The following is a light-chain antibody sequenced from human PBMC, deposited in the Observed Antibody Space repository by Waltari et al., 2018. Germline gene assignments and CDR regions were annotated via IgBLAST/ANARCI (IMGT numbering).Light chain of an antibody. V-gene: IGLV1-47*01. CDR1: SSNIGSNY. Sequence: QSVLTQPPSASGTPGQRVTISCSGSSSNIGSNYVYWYQQLPGTAPKLRIYRNNQRPPGVPDRFSGSKSGTSASLAISGLRSEDEADYYCAAWDDRPYVVFGGGTKLTVL. CDR3: AAWDDRPYVV. CDR2: RNN. J-gene: IGLJ2*01.